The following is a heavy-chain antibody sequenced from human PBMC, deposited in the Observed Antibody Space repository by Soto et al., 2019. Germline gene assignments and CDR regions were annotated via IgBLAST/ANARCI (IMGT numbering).Heavy chain of an antibody. J-gene: IGHJ4*02. Sequence: QVQLQESGPGLVKPSETLSLTCTVSGGSISSYYWSWIRQPPGKGLEWIGYIYYSGSANYNPSLKSRVTISVDTSKNQFSLKLSSVTAADTAVYYCARHLGDPTKMGLFDYWGQGTLVTVSS. CDR2: IYYSGSA. V-gene: IGHV4-59*08. D-gene: IGHD2-21*01. CDR1: GGSISSYY. CDR3: ARHLGDPTKMGLFDY.